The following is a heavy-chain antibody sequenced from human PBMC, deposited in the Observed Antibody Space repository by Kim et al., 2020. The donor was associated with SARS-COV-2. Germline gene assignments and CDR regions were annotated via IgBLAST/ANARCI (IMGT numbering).Heavy chain of an antibody. CDR1: GGSISSGGYY. CDR2: IYYSGST. V-gene: IGHV4-31*03. CDR3: ARFIDIVVVVAAKDSLDAFDI. Sequence: SETLSLTCTVSGGSISSGGYYWSWIRQHPGKGLEWIGYIYYSGSTYYNPSLKSRVTISVDTSKNQFSLKLSSVTAADTAVYYCARFIDIVVVVAAKDSLDAFDIWGQGTMVTVSS. D-gene: IGHD2-15*01. J-gene: IGHJ3*02.